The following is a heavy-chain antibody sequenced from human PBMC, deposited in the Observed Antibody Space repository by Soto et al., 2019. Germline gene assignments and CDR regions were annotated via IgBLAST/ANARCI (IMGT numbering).Heavy chain of an antibody. J-gene: IGHJ6*02. D-gene: IGHD2-8*02. Sequence: DSVQVSCTASGYLFTSYCIGWVRHAPGQGPAWMGWISPYNGRTNYAQNVKGRVVMTTDISTNTVYLELRSLRSDDTAMYYCGTRRTASYDMYVCGQGTTFPV. CDR2: ISPYNGRT. CDR1: GYLFTSYC. V-gene: IGHV1-18*01. CDR3: GTRRTASYDMYV.